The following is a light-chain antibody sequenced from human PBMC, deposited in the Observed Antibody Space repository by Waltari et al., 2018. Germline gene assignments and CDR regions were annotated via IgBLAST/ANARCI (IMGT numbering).Light chain of an antibody. Sequence: DIGLTQSPSSLSASVGDRVTITCRASQTIRDYLSWYKQRPGKAPNLLIDTASNLQSGVPPRFSGSGSGTDFTLTISSLQPEDFAIYYCQQSYNLPLTFGGGTKLEI. CDR3: QQSYNLPLT. CDR2: TAS. V-gene: IGKV1-39*01. J-gene: IGKJ4*01. CDR1: QTIRDY.